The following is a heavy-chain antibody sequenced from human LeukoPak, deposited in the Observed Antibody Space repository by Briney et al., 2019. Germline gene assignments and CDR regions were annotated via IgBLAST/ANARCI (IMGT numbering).Heavy chain of an antibody. CDR3: AREVVVVPAVDY. V-gene: IGHV4-38-2*02. Sequence: SETLSLTCTVSGYSISSGYYWGWIRQPPEKGLEWIGSIYHSGSTYYNPSLKSRVTISVDTSKNQFSLKLSSVTAADTAVYYCAREVVVVPAVDYWGQGTLVTVSS. D-gene: IGHD2-2*01. CDR1: GYSISSGYY. J-gene: IGHJ4*02. CDR2: IYHSGST.